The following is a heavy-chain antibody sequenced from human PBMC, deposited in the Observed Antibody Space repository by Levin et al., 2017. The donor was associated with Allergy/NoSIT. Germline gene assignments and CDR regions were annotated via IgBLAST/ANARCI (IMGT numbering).Heavy chain of an antibody. V-gene: IGHV4-59*01. CDR1: GGSISSYY. CDR2: IYYSGST. Sequence: SQTLSLTCTVSGGSISSYYWSWIRQPPGKGLEWIGYIYYSGSTNYNPSLKSRVTISVDTSKNQFSLKLSSVTAADTAVYYCARHPRITGTTRGGAAFDIWGQGTMVTVSS. J-gene: IGHJ3*02. D-gene: IGHD1-20*01. CDR3: ARHPRITGTTRGGAAFDI.